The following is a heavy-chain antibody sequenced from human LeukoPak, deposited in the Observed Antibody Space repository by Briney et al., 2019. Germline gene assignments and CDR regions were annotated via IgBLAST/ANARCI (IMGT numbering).Heavy chain of an antibody. CDR2: IRYDGSNK. V-gene: IGHV3-30*02. Sequence: GGSLRLSCVASGFTFSSYGMHWVRQAPGKGLEWVAFIRYDGSNKYYADSVKGRFTISRDNSKNTLYLQMNSLRAEDTAVYYCAKDYSKTSYYGSGTYCRPNWFDPWGQGTLVTVS. J-gene: IGHJ5*02. D-gene: IGHD3-10*01. CDR1: GFTFSSYG. CDR3: AKDYSKTSYYGSGTYCRPNWFDP.